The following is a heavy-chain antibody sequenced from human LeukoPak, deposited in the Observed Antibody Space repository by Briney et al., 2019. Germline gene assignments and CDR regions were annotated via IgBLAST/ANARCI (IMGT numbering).Heavy chain of an antibody. V-gene: IGHV4-34*01. CDR3: ARGRVHGDGTDY. CDR1: GGSFSGYY. J-gene: IGHJ4*02. Sequence: SETLSLTCAVYGGSFSGYYWSWIRQPPGKGLEWIGEINHSGSTNYNPSLKSRVTISVDTSKNQFSLKLSSVTAADTAVYYCARGRVHGDGTDYWGQGTLVTVSS. CDR2: INHSGST. D-gene: IGHD1-1*01.